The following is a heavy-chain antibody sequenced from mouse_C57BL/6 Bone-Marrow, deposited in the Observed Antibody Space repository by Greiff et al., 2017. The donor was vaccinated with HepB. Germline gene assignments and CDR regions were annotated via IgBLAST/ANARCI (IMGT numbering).Heavy chain of an antibody. V-gene: IGHV5-9*01. D-gene: IGHD2-3*01. CDR2: ISGGGGNT. J-gene: IGHJ2*01. Sequence: EVKVVESGGGLVKPGGSLKLSCAASGFTFSSYTISWVRQTPEKRLEWVATISGGGGNTYYPDSVKGRFTISRDNAKNTLYLQMSSLRSEDTALYYCARDGYYPYYFDYWGQGTTLTVSS. CDR1: GFTFSSYT. CDR3: ARDGYYPYYFDY.